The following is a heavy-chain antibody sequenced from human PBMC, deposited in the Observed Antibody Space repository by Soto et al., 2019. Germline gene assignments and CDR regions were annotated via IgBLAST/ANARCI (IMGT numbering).Heavy chain of an antibody. J-gene: IGHJ4*01. V-gene: IGHV4-39*01. D-gene: IGHD6-19*01. CDR2: IYYHGNT. CDR1: GGPITNWTYS. Sequence: SETLSLTCAVSGGPITNWTYSWGWIRQPPGKTLEWIGTIYYHGNTYSNPSLKSRVTISVDTSNNQLSLKLRSVTAADTAVYYCARHDGFSSGWIFDYWGHGTLVTVSS. CDR3: ARHDGFSSGWIFDY.